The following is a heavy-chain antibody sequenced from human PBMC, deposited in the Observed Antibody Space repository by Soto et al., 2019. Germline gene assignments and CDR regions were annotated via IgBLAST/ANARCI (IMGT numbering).Heavy chain of an antibody. CDR1: GGSISSGGYY. CDR2: IYYSGST. CDR3: ARELGGYNWFDP. V-gene: IGHV4-31*03. Sequence: QVQLQESGPGLVKPSQTLSLTCTVSGGSISSGGYYWSWIRQHPGKGLEWIGNIYYSGSTCYNPSLTSRVTISLDTSKNQFSLKLSSVTAADTAVYYCARELGGYNWFDPWGQGTLVTVSS. D-gene: IGHD2-15*01. J-gene: IGHJ5*02.